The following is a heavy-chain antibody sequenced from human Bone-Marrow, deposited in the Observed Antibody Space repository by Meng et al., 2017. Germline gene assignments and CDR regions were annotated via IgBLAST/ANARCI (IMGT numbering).Heavy chain of an antibody. CDR1: GFTFSSYA. D-gene: IGHD1-26*01. CDR2: ISGSGGST. Sequence: GGSLRLSCAASGFTFSSYAMSWVRQAPGKGLEWVSAISGSGGSTYYADSVKGRFTISRDNSKNTLYLQMNSLRAEDTAVYYWARGVGPGLFDYWGQGTLVTVSS. J-gene: IGHJ4*02. V-gene: IGHV3-23*01. CDR3: ARGVGPGLFDY.